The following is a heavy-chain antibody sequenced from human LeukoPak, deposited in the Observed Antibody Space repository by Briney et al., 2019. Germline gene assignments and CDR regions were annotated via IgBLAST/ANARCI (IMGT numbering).Heavy chain of an antibody. J-gene: IGHJ4*02. CDR2: SDPEDGGT. CDR1: GHSLSEFS. D-gene: IGHD3-22*01. V-gene: IGHV1-24*01. Sequence: ASVKVSCKVSGHSLSEFSIHWVRQAPGKGLEWMGTSDPEDGGTIYAQTFEGRVTMTEDTATDTAYLELSSLRAEDTAVYYCARPTYDSSGYYYVHYFDYWGQGTLVTVSS. CDR3: ARPTYDSSGYYYVHYFDY.